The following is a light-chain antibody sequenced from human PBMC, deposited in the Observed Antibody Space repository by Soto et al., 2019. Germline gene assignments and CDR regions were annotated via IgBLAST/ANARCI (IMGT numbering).Light chain of an antibody. V-gene: IGKV1-27*01. CDR1: QGISNY. CDR3: QRYNGAST. J-gene: IGKJ1*01. Sequence: DIQMTQSPSSLSASVGDRVTITCRASQGISNYLAWYQQKPGKVPTLLISAASTLQLGVPSRFSGSGSGTDFTLTITSLHPEDVATYYCQRYNGASTFGQGTKVEI. CDR2: AAS.